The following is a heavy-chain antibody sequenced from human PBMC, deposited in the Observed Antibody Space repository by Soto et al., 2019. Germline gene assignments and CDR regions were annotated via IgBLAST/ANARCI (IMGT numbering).Heavy chain of an antibody. CDR1: GDSISRGGYY. CDR3: ARDGAGAYGLGWFDP. J-gene: IGHJ5*02. CDR2: SYPSGST. V-gene: IGHV4-31*03. Sequence: QVQLQESGQGLVKPSQTLSLPCTVSGDSISRGGYYWNWLRQHPRKGLEWIGYSYPSGSTIYNPSLKSRVTISVDTSKNRLSLELRNVTAADPAVYYCARDGAGAYGLGWFDPLGQGILVTVSS. D-gene: IGHD2-21*01.